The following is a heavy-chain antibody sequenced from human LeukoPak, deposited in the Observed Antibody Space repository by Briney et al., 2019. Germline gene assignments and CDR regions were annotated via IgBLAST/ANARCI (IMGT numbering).Heavy chain of an antibody. CDR2: ISYDGSNK. V-gene: IGHV3-30-3*01. J-gene: IGHJ3*02. CDR1: GFTFSSYA. D-gene: IGHD2-15*01. Sequence: GRSLRLSCAASGFTFSSYAMHWVRQAPGKGLKWVAVISYDGSNKYYADSVKGRFTISRDNSKNTLYLQMNSLRAEDTAVYYCASLKGYYGAAFDIWGQGTMVTVSS. CDR3: ASLKGYYGAAFDI.